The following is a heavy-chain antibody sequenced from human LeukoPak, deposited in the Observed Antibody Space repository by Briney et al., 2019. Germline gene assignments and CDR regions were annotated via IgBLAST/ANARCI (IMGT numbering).Heavy chain of an antibody. D-gene: IGHD6-19*01. V-gene: IGHV1-2*06. CDR1: GYTFTGYY. J-gene: IGHJ4*02. CDR2: INPNSGGT. CDR3: ARPTVAGTIGYVY. Sequence: KPGASVKVSCKASGYTFTGYYMHWVRQAPGQGLEWMGRINPNSGGTNYAQKFQGRVTMTRGTSISTAYMELSRLRSDDTAVYYCARPTVAGTIGYVYWGQGTLVTVSS.